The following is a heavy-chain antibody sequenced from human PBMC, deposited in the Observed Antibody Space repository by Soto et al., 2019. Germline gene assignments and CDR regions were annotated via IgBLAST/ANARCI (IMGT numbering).Heavy chain of an antibody. J-gene: IGHJ4*02. D-gene: IGHD3-16*01. CDR3: AKITSDFDY. V-gene: IGHV3-30-3*02. CDR1: GFTFSRFA. Sequence: PGGSLRLSCAVSGFTFSRFAMHWVRQAPGKGLEWVTYISFDGSDKSYADSVKGRFTISRDNSKNTLYLQMNSLRAEDTAVYYCAKITSDFDYWGQGTLVTVSS. CDR2: ISFDGSDK.